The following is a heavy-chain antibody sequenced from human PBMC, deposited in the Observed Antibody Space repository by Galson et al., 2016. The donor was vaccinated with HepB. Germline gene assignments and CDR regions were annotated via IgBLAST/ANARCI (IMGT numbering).Heavy chain of an antibody. D-gene: IGHD3-9*01. J-gene: IGHJ5*02. Sequence: SLRLSCAASGFTFSASTMHWVRQAAGKGLEWVGRVRTKPNNYATAYDASVKDRFTISRDDSRSMTFLHMNSLRTEDTAVYYRAGSGNYFEWLSWGQGILVTVSS. CDR1: GFTFSAST. CDR3: AGSGNYFEWLS. V-gene: IGHV3-73*01. CDR2: VRTKPNNYAT.